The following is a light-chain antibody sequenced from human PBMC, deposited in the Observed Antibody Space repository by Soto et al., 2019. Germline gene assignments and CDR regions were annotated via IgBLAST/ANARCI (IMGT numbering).Light chain of an antibody. CDR1: SGSIATNY. V-gene: IGLV6-57*02. CDR2: EDT. CDR3: QSYDGSNPDVV. J-gene: IGLJ2*01. Sequence: NFMLTQPHSVSASPRKTVTISCTGSSGSIATNYVQWYQQRPGSAPTTVIYEDTQRPSGVPERFSGSIDSSSNSASLTISGLKTEDEADYYCQSYDGSNPDVVFGGGTKVTVL.